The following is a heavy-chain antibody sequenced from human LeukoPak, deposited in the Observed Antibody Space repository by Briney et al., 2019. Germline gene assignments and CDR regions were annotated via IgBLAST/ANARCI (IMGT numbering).Heavy chain of an antibody. J-gene: IGHJ4*02. CDR3: ARVSRRWLQSDDY. CDR2: ISSSSSYI. D-gene: IGHD5-24*01. CDR1: GFTFSSYS. V-gene: IGHV3-21*01. Sequence: GGSLRLSCAASGFTFSSYSMNWVRQAPGKGLEWVSFISSSSSYIYYADSMKGRFTISRDNAKNSLYLQMNSLRAEDTAVYYCARVSRRWLQSDDYWGQGTLVTVSS.